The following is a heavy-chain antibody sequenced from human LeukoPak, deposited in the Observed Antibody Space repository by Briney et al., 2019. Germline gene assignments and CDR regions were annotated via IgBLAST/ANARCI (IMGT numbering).Heavy chain of an antibody. CDR2: INHSGST. D-gene: IGHD3-22*01. CDR1: GGSFSGYY. J-gene: IGHJ5*02. V-gene: IGHV4-34*01. CDR3: ARGYYDSSGYYH. Sequence: SETLSITCAVYGGSFSGYYWSWIRQPPGKGLEWIGEINHSGSTNYNPSLKSRVTISVDTSKNQFSLKLSSVTAADTAVYYCARGYYDSSGYYHWGQGTLVTVSS.